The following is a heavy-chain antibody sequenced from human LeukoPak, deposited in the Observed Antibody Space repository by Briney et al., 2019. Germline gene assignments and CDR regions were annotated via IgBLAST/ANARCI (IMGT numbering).Heavy chain of an antibody. Sequence: GGSLRLSCAASGFTFSSYEMNWVRQAPGKGLEWVSYISSSGSTIYYADSVKGRFTISRDNAKNSLYLQMNSLRDEDTAIYYCAREGTVTTSPDYWGQGTLVTVSS. D-gene: IGHD4-17*01. V-gene: IGHV3-48*03. CDR3: AREGTVTTSPDY. CDR2: ISSSGSTI. CDR1: GFTFSSYE. J-gene: IGHJ4*02.